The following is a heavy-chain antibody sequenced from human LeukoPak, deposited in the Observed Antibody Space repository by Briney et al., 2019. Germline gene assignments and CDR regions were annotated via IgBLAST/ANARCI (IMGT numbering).Heavy chain of an antibody. D-gene: IGHD7-27*01. J-gene: IGHJ4*02. Sequence: PGGSLRLSCAASGFTFSSYSMNWVRQAPGKGLEWLSYISSSSRTIYYADSVKGRFTISRDNAKNSLYLQMNSLRDEDTAVYYCARDRVPQLTADYWGQGTLVTGSS. CDR2: ISSSSRTI. CDR1: GFTFSSYS. V-gene: IGHV3-48*02. CDR3: ARDRVPQLTADY.